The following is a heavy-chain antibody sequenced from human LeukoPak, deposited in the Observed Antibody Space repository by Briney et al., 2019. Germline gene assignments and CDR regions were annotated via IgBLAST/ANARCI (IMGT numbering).Heavy chain of an antibody. V-gene: IGHV1-3*01. CDR1: GYTFTNYA. D-gene: IGHD6-13*01. J-gene: IGHJ4*02. CDR2: INAANGNT. Sequence: ASVKVSCKASGYTFTNYAIHWVRQAPGQRLEWMGWINAANGNTKYSQKFQGRVTITRDTSASTAYMELSSLRSEDTAVYYCARGGLWGSSWYGDYFDYWGQGTLVTVSS. CDR3: ARGGLWGSSWYGDYFDY.